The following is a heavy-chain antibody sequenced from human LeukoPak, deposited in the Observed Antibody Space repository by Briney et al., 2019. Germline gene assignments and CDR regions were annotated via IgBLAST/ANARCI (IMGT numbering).Heavy chain of an antibody. CDR3: AREGSYYDSSDYFQYYFDY. Sequence: GGFLRLSCAASGFTFSSYAMHWVRQAPGKGLEWVAVISYDGSNKYYADSVKGRFTISRDNSKNTLYLQMNSLRAEDTAVYYCAREGSYYDSSDYFQYYFDYWGQGTLVTVSS. D-gene: IGHD3-22*01. CDR1: GFTFSSYA. V-gene: IGHV3-30-3*01. CDR2: ISYDGSNK. J-gene: IGHJ4*02.